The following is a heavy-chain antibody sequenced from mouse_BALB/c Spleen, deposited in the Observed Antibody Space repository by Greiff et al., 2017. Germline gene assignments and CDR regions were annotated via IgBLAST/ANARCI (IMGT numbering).Heavy chain of an antibody. CDR3: ARWDYDYDGPFAY. J-gene: IGHJ3*01. D-gene: IGHD2-4*01. CDR2: IYPGGGYT. V-gene: IGHV1-63*02. Sequence: QVQLQQSGAELVRPGTSVKISCKASGYTFTNYWLGWVKQRPGHGLEWIGDIYPGGGYTNYNEKFKGKATLTADTSSSTAYMQLSSLTSEDSAVYFGARWDYDYDGPFAYWGQGTMVTVSA. CDR1: GYTFTNYW.